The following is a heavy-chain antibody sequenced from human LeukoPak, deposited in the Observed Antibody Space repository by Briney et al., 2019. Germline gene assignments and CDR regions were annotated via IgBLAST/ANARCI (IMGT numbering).Heavy chain of an antibody. CDR1: GLPFSSYA. V-gene: IGHV3-23*01. CDR2: ISGSGGST. D-gene: IGHD3-9*01. J-gene: IGHJ6*03. Sequence: PGGSLRLSRAASGLPFSSYAMSWVRQAPGKGLEWVSAISGSGGSTYYADSVKGRFTISRDNSKNTLYLQMNSLRAEDTAVYYCAKAHSPAAIRVILTGYYNTYYYYMDVWGKGTTVTVSS. CDR3: AKAHSPAAIRVILTGYYNTYYYYMDV.